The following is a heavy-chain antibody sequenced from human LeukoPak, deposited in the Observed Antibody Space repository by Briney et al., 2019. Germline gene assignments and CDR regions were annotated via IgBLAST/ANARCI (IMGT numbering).Heavy chain of an antibody. Sequence: SVKVSCKASGGTFSSYAISWVRQAPGQGLEWMGRIIHILGIANYAQKFQGRVTITADKSTSTAYMELSSLRSEDTAVYYCARGQRTTYGDYSSWGQGTLVTVSS. CDR2: IIHILGIA. CDR3: ARGQRTTYGDYSS. CDR1: GGTFSSYA. D-gene: IGHD4-17*01. V-gene: IGHV1-69*04. J-gene: IGHJ5*02.